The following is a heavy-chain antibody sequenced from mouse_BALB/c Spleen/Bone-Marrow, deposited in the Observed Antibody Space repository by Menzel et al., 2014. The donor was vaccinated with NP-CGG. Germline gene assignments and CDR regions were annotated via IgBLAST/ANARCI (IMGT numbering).Heavy chain of an antibody. CDR2: IFPGIGTT. CDR3: GRGGGFAF. V-gene: IGHV1S132*01. J-gene: IGHJ3*01. Sequence: VQLQQSGTELVKPGASVKLSCKTSGFTFTSYWIQWVKQRPGQGLGWIGEIFPGIGTTSYNEKFKGKARRTIDTSSNTACMELSSLTYENSAVYFCGRGGGFAFWGQGTLVTVSA. CDR1: GFTFTSYW.